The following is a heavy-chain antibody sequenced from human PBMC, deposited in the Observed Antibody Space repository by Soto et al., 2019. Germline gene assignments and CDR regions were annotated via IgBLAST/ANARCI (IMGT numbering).Heavy chain of an antibody. CDR1: GGSISSGDYY. V-gene: IGHV4-30-4*01. CDR3: AREDSRGASGFQH. J-gene: IGHJ1*01. CDR2: IYYSGST. Sequence: KPSETLSLTCTVSGGSISSGDYYWSWIRQPPGKGLEWIGYIYYSGSTYYNPSLKSRVTISVDTSKNQFSLKLSSVTAADTAVYYCAREDSRGASGFQHWGQGTLVTVSS. D-gene: IGHD3-22*01.